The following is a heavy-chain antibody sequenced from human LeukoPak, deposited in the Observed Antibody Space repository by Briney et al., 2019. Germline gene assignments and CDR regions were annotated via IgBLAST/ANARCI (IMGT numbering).Heavy chain of an antibody. CDR3: ARDVYYDSSGPGSVDAFDI. D-gene: IGHD3-22*01. CDR2: IYSGGGT. Sequence: GGSLRLSCAASGLTVSNTYMSWVRQAPGKGLEWVSLIYSGGGTYSADSVKGRFTISRDISKNTLYLQMNSLRAEDTAVYYCARDVYYDSSGPGSVDAFDIWGQGTMVTVSS. V-gene: IGHV3-53*01. CDR1: GLTVSNTY. J-gene: IGHJ3*02.